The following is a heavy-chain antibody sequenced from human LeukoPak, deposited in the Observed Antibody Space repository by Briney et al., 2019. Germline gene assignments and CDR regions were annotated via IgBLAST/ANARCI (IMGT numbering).Heavy chain of an antibody. D-gene: IGHD3/OR15-3a*01. CDR1: GVSINSSNSY. CDR3: ARQTGSGLFILP. CDR2: IYYSGNT. V-gene: IGHV4-39*01. Sequence: SETLSLTCTVSGVSINSSNSYWGWIRQPPGKGLEWIGSIYYSGNTYYNASLKSQVSISIDTSKNQFSLRLTSVTAADTAVYYCARQTGSGLFILPGGQGTLVTVSS. J-gene: IGHJ4*02.